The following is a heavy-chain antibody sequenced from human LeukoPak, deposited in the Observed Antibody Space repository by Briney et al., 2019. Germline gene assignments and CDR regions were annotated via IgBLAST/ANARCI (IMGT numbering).Heavy chain of an antibody. Sequence: GGSLRLSCAASGFTFSSYSMNWVRQAPGKGLEWVSSISSSSSYIYYADSVKGRFTISRDNAKNSLYLQMNSLRAEDTAVYYCASNRGTNNAFDIWGQGKMVTVSS. D-gene: IGHD3-16*01. CDR3: ASNRGTNNAFDI. CDR2: ISSSSSYI. CDR1: GFTFSSYS. V-gene: IGHV3-21*01. J-gene: IGHJ3*02.